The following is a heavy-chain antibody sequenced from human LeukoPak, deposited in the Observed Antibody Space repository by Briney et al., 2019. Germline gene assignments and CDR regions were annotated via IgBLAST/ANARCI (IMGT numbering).Heavy chain of an antibody. CDR2: ISGSGGST. CDR3: AKFSPPSIAAAGYYYYYYMDV. J-gene: IGHJ6*03. CDR1: GFTFSSYE. Sequence: GGSLRLSCAASGFTFSSYEMNWVRQAPGKGLEWVSAISGSGGSTYYADSVKGRFTISRDNSKNTLYLQMNSLRAEDTAVYYCAKFSPPSIAAAGYYYYYYMDVWGKGTTVTVSS. D-gene: IGHD6-13*01. V-gene: IGHV3-23*01.